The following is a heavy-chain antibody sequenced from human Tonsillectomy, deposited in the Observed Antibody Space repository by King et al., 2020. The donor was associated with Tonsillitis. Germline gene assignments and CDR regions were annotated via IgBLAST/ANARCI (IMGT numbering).Heavy chain of an antibody. V-gene: IGHV3-21*01. CDR3: ATSPAAAMGNDY. CDR2: ISSSRSYI. CDR1: GFTFSSYS. Sequence: VQLVESGGGLVKPGGSLRLSCAASGFTFSSYSMNWVRQAPGKGLEWGSSISSSRSYIYYADSVKGRFTISRDNAKNSLYLKRNSLGAEDTAVYYCATSPAAAMGNDYWGQGTLVTVSS. J-gene: IGHJ4*02. D-gene: IGHD2-2*01.